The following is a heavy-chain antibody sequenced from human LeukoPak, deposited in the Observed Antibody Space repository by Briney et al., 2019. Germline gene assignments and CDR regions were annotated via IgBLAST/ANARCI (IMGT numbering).Heavy chain of an antibody. V-gene: IGHV1-2*02. CDR3: ATVVAAATPMAGFDY. Sequence: ASVKVSCKASGYTFTGYYMHWVRQAPGQGLEWMGWINPNSGGTNYAQKFQGRVTMTRVTSISTAYMELSGLRSDDTAVYYCATVVAAATPMAGFDYWGQGTLVTVSS. CDR2: INPNSGGT. D-gene: IGHD2-15*01. J-gene: IGHJ4*02. CDR1: GYTFTGYY.